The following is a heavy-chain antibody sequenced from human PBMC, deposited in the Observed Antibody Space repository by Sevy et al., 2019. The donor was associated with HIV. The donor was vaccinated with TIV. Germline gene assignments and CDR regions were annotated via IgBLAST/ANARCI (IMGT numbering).Heavy chain of an antibody. J-gene: IGHJ4*02. CDR3: ARGAAVAGSFYFDY. Sequence: SETLSLTCTVSGGPISSGAYYWNWFRQHPGKGLEWIGYIFYSGSTYYNPSLKSRLTISIDTSKNQFSLKLRSVSAADTAVYYCARGAAVAGSFYFDYWGQGTLVTVSS. CDR1: GGPISSGAYY. CDR2: IFYSGST. V-gene: IGHV4-31*03. D-gene: IGHD6-19*01.